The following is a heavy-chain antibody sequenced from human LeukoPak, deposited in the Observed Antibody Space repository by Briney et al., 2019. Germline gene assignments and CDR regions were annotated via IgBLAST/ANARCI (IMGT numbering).Heavy chain of an antibody. CDR2: INPNSGGT. CDR1: GYTLTGYY. Sequence: GASVKVSRKASGYTLTGYYMHWVRQAPGQGLEWMGWINPNSGGTNYAQKFQGRVTMTRDTSISTAYMELSRLRSDETAVYYCARDPMGLWFGEEGIDPWGQGTLVTVSS. J-gene: IGHJ5*02. CDR3: ARDPMGLWFGEEGIDP. D-gene: IGHD3-10*01. V-gene: IGHV1-2*02.